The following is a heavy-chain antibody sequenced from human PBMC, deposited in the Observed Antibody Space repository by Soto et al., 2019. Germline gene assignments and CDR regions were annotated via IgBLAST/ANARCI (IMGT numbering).Heavy chain of an antibody. J-gene: IGHJ5*02. CDR1: GFTFSNYD. D-gene: IGHD2-15*01. Sequence: EVQLVESGGGLVPPGGSLRLSCAASGFTFSNYDMNWVRQAPGKGLEWISYIDRSGTTIHYADSVKGRFTISRDNAKNSMYLQMNSLRVDDTAVYYCVGDGDGGCCSSWFVPWGQGTLVTVSS. V-gene: IGHV3-48*03. CDR3: VGDGDGGCCSSWFVP. CDR2: IDRSGTTI.